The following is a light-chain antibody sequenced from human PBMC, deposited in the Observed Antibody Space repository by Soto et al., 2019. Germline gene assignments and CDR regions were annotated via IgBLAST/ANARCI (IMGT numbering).Light chain of an antibody. CDR3: SSYTGGNPSYV. J-gene: IGLJ1*01. CDR2: EVT. Sequence: QSALSQPPSASGSAGQSVTFSCTGTSSDVGGYDYVSWYQQHPGKAPKLMIYEVTIRPSGVSDRFSGSKSGNTASLTVSGLQAEDEADYYCSSYTGGNPSYVFGTGTKVTVL. CDR1: SSDVGGYDY. V-gene: IGLV2-8*01.